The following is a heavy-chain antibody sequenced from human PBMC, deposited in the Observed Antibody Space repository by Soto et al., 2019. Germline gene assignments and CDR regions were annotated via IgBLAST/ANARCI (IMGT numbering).Heavy chain of an antibody. V-gene: IGHV4-38-2*01. Sequence: SETLSLTCAVSCYSISSGYFWGWIRQPPGKGLEWIGSIYHSGSTYYDPSLKSRVTISVDTSKNQFSLKLSSVTAADTAVYYCARADGDFFYYFDYWGQGTLVTVSS. J-gene: IGHJ4*02. CDR1: CYSISSGYF. CDR2: IYHSGST. CDR3: ARADGDFFYYFDY. D-gene: IGHD4-17*01.